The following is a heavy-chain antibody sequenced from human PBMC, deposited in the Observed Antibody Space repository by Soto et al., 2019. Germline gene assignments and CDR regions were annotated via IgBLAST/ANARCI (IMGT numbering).Heavy chain of an antibody. CDR2: IIPIFGTA. D-gene: IGHD2-15*01. CDR3: ARGYCSGGSCPTGLYYYYGMDV. Sequence: ASVKVSCKASGGTFSSYAISWVRQAPGQGLEWMGGIIPIFGTANYAQKFQGRVTITADESTSTAYMEPSSLRSEDTAVYYCARGYCSGGSCPTGLYYYYGMDVWGQGTTVTVSS. CDR1: GGTFSSYA. J-gene: IGHJ6*02. V-gene: IGHV1-69*13.